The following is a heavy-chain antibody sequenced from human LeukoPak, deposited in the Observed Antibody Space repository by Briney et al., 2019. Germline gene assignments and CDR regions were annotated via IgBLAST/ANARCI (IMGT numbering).Heavy chain of an antibody. Sequence: GGSLRLSCAASGFTFSSYAMHWVRQTPGKGLEWVALISSDGSKNIYADPVKGRFTVSRDNSKNTLYLQMNSLRAEDTAVYYCVKGLVQTTMSYSVDYWGQGALVTVSS. D-gene: IGHD1-1*01. CDR2: ISSDGSKN. CDR1: GFTFSSYA. CDR3: VKGLVQTTMSYSVDY. V-gene: IGHV3-30*18. J-gene: IGHJ4*02.